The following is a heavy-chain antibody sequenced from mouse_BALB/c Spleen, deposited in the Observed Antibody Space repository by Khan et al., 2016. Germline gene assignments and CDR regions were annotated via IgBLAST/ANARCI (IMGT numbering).Heavy chain of an antibody. V-gene: IGHV1S137*01. CDR1: GYTFTDYA. Sequence: QVQLQQSGPELVRPGVSVKISCKGSGYTFTDYAMHWVKQSHAKSLEWIGVISTYYGNTYYNQTFKGKATMTVDKSSSTAYMELARLTSENSAIYYYASFYDSYYYDYWGQGTTLSVSS. D-gene: IGHD2-3*01. CDR3: ASFYDSYYYDY. CDR2: ISTYYGNT. J-gene: IGHJ2*01.